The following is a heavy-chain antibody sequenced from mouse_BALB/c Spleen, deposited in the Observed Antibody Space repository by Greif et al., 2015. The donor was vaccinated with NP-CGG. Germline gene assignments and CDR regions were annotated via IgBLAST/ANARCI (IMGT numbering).Heavy chain of an antibody. D-gene: IGHD3-1*01. CDR1: GYAFSSCW. J-gene: IGHJ3*01. Sequence: QVQLQQSGAELVRPGSSVKISCKASGYAFSSCWMNWVKQRPGQGLEWIGQIYPGDGDTNYNGKFKGKATLTADKSSSTAYMQLSSLTSEDSAVYFCARLELGLRAWFAYWGQGTLVTVSA. CDR2: IYPGDGDT. CDR3: ARLELGLRAWFAY. V-gene: IGHV1-80*01.